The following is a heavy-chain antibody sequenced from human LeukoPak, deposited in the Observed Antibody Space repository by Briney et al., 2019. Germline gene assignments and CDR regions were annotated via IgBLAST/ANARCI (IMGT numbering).Heavy chain of an antibody. CDR1: GFTFSSYG. J-gene: IGHJ6*02. V-gene: IGHV3-30*18. CDR2: ISYDGSNK. Sequence: PGGSLRLSCAASGFTFSSYGMHWVRQAPGKGLEWVAVISYDGSNKYYADSVKGRFTISRDNSKNTLYLQMNSLRAEGTAVYYCAKDRSTGIYYYYYGMDVWGQGTTVTVSS. CDR3: AKDRSTGIYYYYYGMDV. D-gene: IGHD1-1*01.